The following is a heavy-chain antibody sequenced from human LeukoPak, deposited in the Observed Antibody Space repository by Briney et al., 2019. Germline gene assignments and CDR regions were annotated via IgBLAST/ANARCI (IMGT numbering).Heavy chain of an antibody. V-gene: IGHV1-18*01. CDR2: ISAYNGNT. J-gene: IGHJ5*02. CDR1: GGTFSSYA. D-gene: IGHD3-9*01. Sequence: ASVKVSCKASGGTFSSYAISWVRQAPGQGLEWMGWISAYNGNTNYAQKLQGRVTMTTDTSTSTAYMELRSLRSDDTAVYYCARAYDILTGYQKRNWFDPWGQGTLVTVSS. CDR3: ARAYDILTGYQKRNWFDP.